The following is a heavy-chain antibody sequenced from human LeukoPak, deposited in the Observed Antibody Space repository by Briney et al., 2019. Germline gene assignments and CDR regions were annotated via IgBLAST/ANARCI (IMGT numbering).Heavy chain of an antibody. CDR3: ARSVMTAAGAIDY. CDR2: ISGSGERT. Sequence: PGGSLRLSCVASGFSFSGHYMTWIRQAPGKGLEWVSYISGSGERTYYGDPGKGRFTISRDNAKRSLDLQMNSLRTDDTAIYYCARSVMTAAGAIDYWGQGTLVTVSS. D-gene: IGHD6-25*01. V-gene: IGHV3-11*01. CDR1: GFSFSGHY. J-gene: IGHJ4*02.